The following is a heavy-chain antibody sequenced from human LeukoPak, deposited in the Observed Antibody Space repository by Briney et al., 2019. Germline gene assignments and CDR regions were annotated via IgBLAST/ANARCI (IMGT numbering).Heavy chain of an antibody. Sequence: PSETLSLTCAVYGGSFSGYYWSWIRQPPGKGLEWIGEINHSGSTNYNPSLKSRVTMSVDTSKNQFSLKLSSVTAADTAVYYCARDLGFRETGTYFDPWGQGTLVTVSS. CDR2: INHSGST. CDR3: ARDLGFRETGTYFDP. CDR1: GGSFSGYY. V-gene: IGHV4-34*01. D-gene: IGHD1-1*01. J-gene: IGHJ5*02.